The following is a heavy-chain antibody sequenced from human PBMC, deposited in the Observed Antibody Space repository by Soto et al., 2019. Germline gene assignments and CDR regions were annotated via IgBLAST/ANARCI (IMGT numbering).Heavy chain of an antibody. V-gene: IGHV3-23*01. CDR3: AKDPRKCCDGSTYRDY. Sequence: EVQLLESGGGLVQPGGSLRLSCAASGFTFSNYAMSWVRQAPGKGLVWVSTISGSGGTTYYADSVKGRFTISRDNSKNTLFLQMNSLRAEDTAVYYCAKDPRKCCDGSTYRDYWGQGTLVTVSS. CDR2: ISGSGGTT. D-gene: IGHD2-15*01. CDR1: GFTFSNYA. J-gene: IGHJ4*02.